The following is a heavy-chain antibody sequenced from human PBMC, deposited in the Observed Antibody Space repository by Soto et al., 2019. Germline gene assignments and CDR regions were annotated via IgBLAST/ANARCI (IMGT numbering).Heavy chain of an antibody. V-gene: IGHV1-18*01. CDR1: GYTSTGYG. D-gene: IGHD6-19*01. CDR3: ARAPAVAGLFDY. CDR2: ISAYNGNT. J-gene: IGHJ4*02. Sequence: ASVNGSCKASGYTSTGYGISWVPQAPGQGLEWMGWISAYNGNTNYAQKLQGRVTMTTDTSTSTAYMELRSLRSDDTAVYYCARAPAVAGLFDYWGQGTLVTVSS.